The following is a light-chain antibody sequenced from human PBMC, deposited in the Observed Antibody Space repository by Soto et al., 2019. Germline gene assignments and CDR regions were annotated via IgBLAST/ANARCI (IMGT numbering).Light chain of an antibody. J-gene: IGKJ2*01. CDR2: KAS. V-gene: IGKV1-5*03. CDR3: QHYNSSPMYI. Sequence: DIQMTQSPSTLSASVGDRVTITCRASQSISSWLAWFQQKPGKAPKLLIFKASFLETGVPSRFSGTESGTEFTLTISSLQPDDFATYYCQHYNSSPMYIFGQGTKLEIK. CDR1: QSISSW.